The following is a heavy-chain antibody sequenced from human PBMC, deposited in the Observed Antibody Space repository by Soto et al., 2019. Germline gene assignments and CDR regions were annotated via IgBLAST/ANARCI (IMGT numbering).Heavy chain of an antibody. J-gene: IGHJ6*02. CDR2: IVVVSGNT. CDR3: AAGEVVSAHSDYYYYYGMDV. CDR1: GFTFTSSA. V-gene: IGHV1-58*01. Sequence: SVKVSCKASGFTFTSSAVQWVRQARGQRLEWIGWIVVVSGNTKYAQKFQERVTITRDMSTSTAYMELSSLRSEDTAVYYCAAGEVVSAHSDYYYYYGMDVWGQGTTVTVSS. D-gene: IGHD2-15*01.